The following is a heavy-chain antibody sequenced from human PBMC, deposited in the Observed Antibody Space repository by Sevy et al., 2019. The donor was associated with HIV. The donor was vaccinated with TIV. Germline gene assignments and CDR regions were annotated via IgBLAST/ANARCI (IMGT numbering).Heavy chain of an antibody. Sequence: GGSLRLSCAASGFTFDDYTMHWVRQAPGKGLEWVSLISWDGASTYYADSVKGRFTISRDNSNNSLYLQMNSLRTEDTALYYCAASSVYSGYDTFDYWGQGTLVTVSS. V-gene: IGHV3-43*01. CDR3: AASSVYSGYDTFDY. D-gene: IGHD5-12*01. J-gene: IGHJ4*02. CDR1: GFTFDDYT. CDR2: ISWDGAST.